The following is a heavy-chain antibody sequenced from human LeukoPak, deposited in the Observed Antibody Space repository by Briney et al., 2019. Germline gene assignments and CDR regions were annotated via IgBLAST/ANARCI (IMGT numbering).Heavy chain of an antibody. CDR1: GGTFSSYA. J-gene: IGHJ6*02. D-gene: IGHD2-8*01. Sequence: SVNVSCKASGGTFSSYAISWVRQAPGQGLEWMGGIIPIFGTANYAQKFQGRVTITADESTSTAYMELSSLRSEDTAVYYCARGSDDTKDYYYYYGMDVWGQGTTVTVSS. CDR3: ARGSDDTKDYYYYYGMDV. CDR2: IIPIFGTA. V-gene: IGHV1-69*13.